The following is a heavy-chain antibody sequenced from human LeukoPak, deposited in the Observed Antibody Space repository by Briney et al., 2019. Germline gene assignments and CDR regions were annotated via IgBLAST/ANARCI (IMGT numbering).Heavy chain of an antibody. CDR2: INSDGSST. J-gene: IGHJ4*02. D-gene: IGHD6-19*01. Sequence: GGSLRLSCAASGFTFSSYWMHWVRQAPGKGLVWVSRINSDGSSTSYADSVKGRFTISRDNAKNTLYLQMNSLRAEDTAVYYCARGGIAVAGTLDCGQGTLVTVSS. V-gene: IGHV3-74*01. CDR3: ARGGIAVAGTLD. CDR1: GFTFSSYW.